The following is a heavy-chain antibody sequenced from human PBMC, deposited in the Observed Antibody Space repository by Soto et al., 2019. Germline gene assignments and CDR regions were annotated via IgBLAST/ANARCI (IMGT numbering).Heavy chain of an antibody. Sequence: QVQLQESGPGLVKPSQTLSLTCTVSGGSISSGDYYWSWIRQPPGKGLEWIGYIYYSGSTYYNPSLKRRVTISVDTSKNQFPLKLSSVTAADTAVYYCARVGDRAMAVSDWGQGTLVTVSS. D-gene: IGHD5-18*01. J-gene: IGHJ4*02. V-gene: IGHV4-30-4*01. CDR2: IYYSGST. CDR3: ARVGDRAMAVSD. CDR1: GGSISSGDYY.